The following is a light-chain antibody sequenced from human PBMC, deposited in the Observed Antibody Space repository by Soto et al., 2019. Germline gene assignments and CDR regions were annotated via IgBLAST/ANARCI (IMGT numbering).Light chain of an antibody. CDR2: EVT. J-gene: IGLJ2*01. CDR3: SSYAGINNFVV. V-gene: IGLV2-8*01. CDR1: SSDVGGYNY. Sequence: QSALTQPPSASGSPGQSVTISCTGTSSDVGGYNYVSRYQQYPGKAPKLMIYEVTKRPSGVPDRFSGSKSGNTASLTVSGLQAEDEADYHCSSYAGINNFVVFGGGTKVTVL.